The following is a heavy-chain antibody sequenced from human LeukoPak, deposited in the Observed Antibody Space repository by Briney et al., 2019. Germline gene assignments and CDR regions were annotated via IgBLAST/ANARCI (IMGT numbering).Heavy chain of an antibody. CDR1: GFTFSSYS. CDR3: ARDLGRDYDIPGMDV. CDR2: ISSSSSYI. D-gene: IGHD3-9*01. J-gene: IGHJ6*02. Sequence: PGGSLRLSCAASGFTFSSYSMNWVRQAPGKGLEWVSSISSSSSYIYYADSVKGRFTISRDNAKNSLYLQMNSQRAEDTAVYYCARDLGRDYDIPGMDVWGQGTTVTVSS. V-gene: IGHV3-21*01.